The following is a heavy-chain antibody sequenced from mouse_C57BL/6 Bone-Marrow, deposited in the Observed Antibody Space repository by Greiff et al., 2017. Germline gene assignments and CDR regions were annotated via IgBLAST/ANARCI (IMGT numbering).Heavy chain of an antibody. CDR2: IRSKSNTYAT. J-gene: IGHJ1*03. Sequence: EVKVVESGGGLVQPKGSLKLSCAASGFRFNTYAMNWVRQAPGKGLECVARIRSKSNTYATYYADSVKDRFTISREDSESMLYLQMNNLKTEDTAMYYCVSQSIYYYGSSPLYWYFDVWGTGTTVTVSA. CDR3: VSQSIYYYGSSPLYWYFDV. CDR1: GFRFNTYA. D-gene: IGHD1-1*01. V-gene: IGHV10-1*01.